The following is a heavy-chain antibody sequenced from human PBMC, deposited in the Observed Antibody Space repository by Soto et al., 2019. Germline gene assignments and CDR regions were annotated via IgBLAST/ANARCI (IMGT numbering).Heavy chain of an antibody. CDR3: ARGTPKYYYDSSGYSPENDY. CDR2: MNPNSGNT. CDR1: GYTFTSYD. D-gene: IGHD3-22*01. V-gene: IGHV1-8*01. Sequence: QVQLVQSGAEVKKPGASVKVSCKASGYTFTSYDINWVRQATGQGLEWMGWMNPNSGNTGYAQKFQGRVTMTRNTSISTAYMELSSLRSEDTAVYYCARGTPKYYYDSSGYSPENDYWGQGTLVTVSS. J-gene: IGHJ4*02.